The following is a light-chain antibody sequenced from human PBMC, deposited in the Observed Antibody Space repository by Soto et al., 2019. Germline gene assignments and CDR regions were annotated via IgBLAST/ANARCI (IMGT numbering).Light chain of an antibody. V-gene: IGLV2-14*01. CDR2: DVS. J-gene: IGLJ3*02. CDR3: SSYTITNSWV. CDR1: SSDVGGYNY. Sequence: QSALTQSASVSGSHGQSITISCTGTSSDVGGYNYVSWYQQHPGKAPKLIIYDVSNRPSGVSTRFSGSKSGNTASLTISGLQAEDEADYSCSSYTITNSWVFGGGTKLTVL.